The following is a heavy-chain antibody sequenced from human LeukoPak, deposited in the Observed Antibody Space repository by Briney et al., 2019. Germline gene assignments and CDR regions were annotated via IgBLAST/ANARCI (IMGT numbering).Heavy chain of an antibody. J-gene: IGHJ4*02. CDR1: GGSISSYY. V-gene: IGHV4-4*07. Sequence: WETLSLTCTVSGGSISSYYWSWIRQPAGKGLEWIGRIYTSGSTNYNPSLKSRVTMSVDTSKNQFSLKLSSVTAADTAVYYCARVRGYCSGGSCAYYFDYWGQGTLVTVSS. CDR3: ARVRGYCSGGSCAYYFDY. D-gene: IGHD2-15*01. CDR2: IYTSGST.